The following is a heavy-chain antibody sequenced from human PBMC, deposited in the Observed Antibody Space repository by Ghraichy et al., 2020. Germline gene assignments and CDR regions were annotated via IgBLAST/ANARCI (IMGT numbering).Heavy chain of an antibody. J-gene: IGHJ6*02. CDR1: GFTFSNAW. V-gene: IGHV3-15*01. Sequence: GSLRLSCAASGFTFSNAWMSWVRQAPGKGLEWVGRIKSKTDGGTTDYAAPVKGRFTISRDDSKNTLYLQMNSLKTEDTAVYYCTTDLMDTAMGSTGGDYYYGMDVWGQGTTVTVSS. CDR2: IKSKTDGGTT. CDR3: TTDLMDTAMGSTGGDYYYGMDV. D-gene: IGHD5-18*01.